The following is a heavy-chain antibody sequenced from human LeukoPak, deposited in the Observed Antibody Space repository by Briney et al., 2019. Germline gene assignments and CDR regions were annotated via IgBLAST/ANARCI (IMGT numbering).Heavy chain of an antibody. V-gene: IGHV4-59*01. Sequence: SETLSLTCTVSGGSISSYYWSWIRQPPGEGLQWIGYIFYSGSSNYNASLRSRVAISVDTSKNQFSLKLTSVTAADTAVYYCAGRAARFFDYWGQGILVTVSS. J-gene: IGHJ4*02. D-gene: IGHD6-25*01. CDR3: AGRAARFFDY. CDR1: GGSISSYY. CDR2: IFYSGSS.